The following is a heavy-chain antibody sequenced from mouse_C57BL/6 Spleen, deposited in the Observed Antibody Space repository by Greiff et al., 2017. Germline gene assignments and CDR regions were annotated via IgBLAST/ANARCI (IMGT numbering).Heavy chain of an antibody. CDR3: ARLATVVATGGFDY. CDR2: IDPSDSYT. J-gene: IGHJ2*01. CDR1: GYTFTSYW. Sequence: QVQLQQPGAELVKPGASVKLSCKASGYTFTSYWMQWVKQRPGQGLEWIGEIDPSDSYTNYNQKFKGKATLTVDTSSSTAYMQLSSLTSEDSAVYYCARLATVVATGGFDYWGQGTTLTVSS. D-gene: IGHD1-1*01. V-gene: IGHV1-50*01.